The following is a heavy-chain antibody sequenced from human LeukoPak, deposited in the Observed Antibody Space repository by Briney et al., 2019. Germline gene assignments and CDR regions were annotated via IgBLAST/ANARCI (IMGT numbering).Heavy chain of an antibody. V-gene: IGHV3-33*01. Sequence: PGGSLRLSCAASGFTFSSYGMHWVRQAPGKGLEWVAVIWYDENYKYNAHSVKGRFTISRDNSNDTLYLQVNSLRAEDTAVYYCARDLDTYGSGSYWLEWGQGTLVSVPS. J-gene: IGHJ4*02. D-gene: IGHD3-10*01. CDR1: GFTFSSYG. CDR2: IWYDENYK. CDR3: ARDLDTYGSGSYWLE.